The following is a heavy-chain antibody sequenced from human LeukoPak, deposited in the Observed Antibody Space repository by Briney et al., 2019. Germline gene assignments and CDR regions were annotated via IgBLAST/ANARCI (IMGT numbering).Heavy chain of an antibody. CDR2: FDPEDGET. J-gene: IGHJ6*02. CDR1: GYTLTELS. CDR3: ARDEELEYSSSYGMDV. V-gene: IGHV1-24*01. D-gene: IGHD6-6*01. Sequence: ASVKVSCKVSGYTLTELSMHWVRQAPGKGLEWMGGFDPEDGETICAQKFQGRVTMTEDTSTDTAYMELSSLRSEDTAVYYCARDEELEYSSSYGMDVWGQGTTVTVSS.